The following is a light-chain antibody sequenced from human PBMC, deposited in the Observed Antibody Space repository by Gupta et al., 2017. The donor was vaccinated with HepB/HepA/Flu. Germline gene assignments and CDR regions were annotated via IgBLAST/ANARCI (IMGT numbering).Light chain of an antibody. J-gene: IGLJ3*02. V-gene: IGLV1-47*01. Sequence: QTVLTQPPSASGTPGQRVTRSCSGSSSNIGRTYVYRYRQRPGTAPKLIIYRDHPWHSGVPERFSGSKCGTSASLAISGLRSEGEADYYCAAWDGSLCGWVFGGGTKLTVL. CDR3: AAWDGSLCGWV. CDR1: SSNIGRTY. CDR2: RDH.